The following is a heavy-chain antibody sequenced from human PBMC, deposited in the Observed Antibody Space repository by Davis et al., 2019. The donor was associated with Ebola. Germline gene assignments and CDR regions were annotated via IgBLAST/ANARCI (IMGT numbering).Heavy chain of an antibody. CDR3: AKDITYDYGGNAEY. V-gene: IGHV3-30*18. Sequence: PGGSLRLSCAASGFPFSSFGMHWVRQAPGKGLEWVALILYDGINKYYGDSVKGRFTISRDNSKNTLYLQMNSLRAEDTAIYYCAKDITYDYGGNAEYWGQGTLVTVSS. D-gene: IGHD4-23*01. CDR1: GFPFSSFG. J-gene: IGHJ4*02. CDR2: ILYDGINK.